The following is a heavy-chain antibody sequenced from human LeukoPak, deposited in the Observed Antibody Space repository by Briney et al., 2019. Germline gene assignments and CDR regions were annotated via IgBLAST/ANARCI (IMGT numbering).Heavy chain of an antibody. D-gene: IGHD3-22*01. CDR2: IYYSGST. J-gene: IGHJ4*02. CDR1: GGSISSYY. V-gene: IGHV4-59*01. Sequence: SETLSLTCTVSGGSISSYYWSWIRQPPGKGLEWIGYIYYSGSTNYNPSLKSRVTISVDTSKNQFSLKLSSVTAADTALYYCATAPYDSSGIFDYWGQGTLVTVSS. CDR3: ATAPYDSSGIFDY.